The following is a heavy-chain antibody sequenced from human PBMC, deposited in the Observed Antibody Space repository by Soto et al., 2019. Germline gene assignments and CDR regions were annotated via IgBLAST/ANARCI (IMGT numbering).Heavy chain of an antibody. J-gene: IGHJ5*02. CDR2: IAYDGSNR. CDR3: ARDLQAGTDNVNWFAP. D-gene: IGHD1-1*01. V-gene: IGHV3-30*04. Sequence: QVQLVESGGGVVQPGRSLRLSCAASGFSISRSAMHWVRQAPGKGLEWVAGIAYDGSNRWYADSAKGRFTISIDNSKNTVYLEMSSLRGEDTAVYYCARDLQAGTDNVNWFAPWGQGTLVTVSS. CDR1: GFSISRSA.